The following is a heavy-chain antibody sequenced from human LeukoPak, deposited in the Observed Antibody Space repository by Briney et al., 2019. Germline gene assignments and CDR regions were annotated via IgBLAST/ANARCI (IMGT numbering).Heavy chain of an antibody. CDR3: ARAPLVLQYRWWFDP. D-gene: IGHD5-24*01. CDR2: ISSSSSYI. V-gene: IGHV3-21*01. J-gene: IGHJ5*02. CDR1: GFTFSRYR. Sequence: TGGSLRLSCVASGFTFSRYRIHWVRQAPGKGLEWVSSISSSSSYIFYADSVKGRFTISRDNAENSLYLQMKSLRADDTAVYYCARAPLVLQYRWWFDPWGQGTLVIVSS.